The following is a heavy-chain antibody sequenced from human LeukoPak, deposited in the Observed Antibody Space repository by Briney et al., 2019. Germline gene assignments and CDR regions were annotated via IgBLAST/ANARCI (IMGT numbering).Heavy chain of an antibody. CDR1: GASIRSGGYY. Sequence: SQTLSLTCTVSGASIRSGGYYWNWIRQHPGKGLEWIGCIYSTGSTDYNPSLKSRVTISVDTSKNQCSLKVTSVTAADTAVYYCARDGGYSTRSFDYWGQGTLVTVSS. V-gene: IGHV4-31*03. CDR2: IYSTGST. CDR3: ARDGGYSTRSFDY. D-gene: IGHD4-23*01. J-gene: IGHJ4*02.